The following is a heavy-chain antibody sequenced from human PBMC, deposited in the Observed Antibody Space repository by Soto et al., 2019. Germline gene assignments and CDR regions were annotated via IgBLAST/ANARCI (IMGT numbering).Heavy chain of an antibody. CDR1: GASISSGGYY. CDR2: IYYSGST. D-gene: IGHD5-12*01. Sequence: QVQLQESGPGLVKPSQTLSLTCSVSGASISSGGYYWSWIRQHPGKGLEWIGYIYYSGSTYYNPSLKSRVTISVDTSKHQFSLKLSSVTAADTAVYYCARDGGYEGYFDYWGQGTMVTVSS. J-gene: IGHJ4*02. V-gene: IGHV4-31*03. CDR3: ARDGGYEGYFDY.